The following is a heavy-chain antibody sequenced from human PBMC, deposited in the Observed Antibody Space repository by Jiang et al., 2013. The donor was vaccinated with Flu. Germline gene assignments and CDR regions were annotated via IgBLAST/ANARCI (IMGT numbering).Heavy chain of an antibody. Sequence: SGYSFTSYWIGWVRQMPGKGLEWMGIIYPGDSDTRYSPSFQGQVTISADKSISTAYLQWSSLKASDTAMYYCARQDIVVVPAAMGAFDIWGQGTMVTVSS. CDR2: IYPGDSDT. CDR3: ARQDIVVVPAAMGAFDI. J-gene: IGHJ3*02. D-gene: IGHD2-2*01. V-gene: IGHV5-51*01. CDR1: GYSFTSYW.